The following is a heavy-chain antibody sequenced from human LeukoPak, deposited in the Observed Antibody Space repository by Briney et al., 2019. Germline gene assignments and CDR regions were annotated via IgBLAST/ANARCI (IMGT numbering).Heavy chain of an antibody. Sequence: ASVKVSCKASGYTFTGYYMHWVRQAPGQGLEWMGWINPNSGGTNYARKFQGRVTMTRNTSISTAYMELSSLRSEDTAVYYCARVWEYTVYYPSSGDAFDIWGQGTMVTVSS. J-gene: IGHJ3*02. CDR3: ARVWEYTVYYPSSGDAFDI. D-gene: IGHD3-22*01. CDR1: GYTFTGYY. V-gene: IGHV1-2*02. CDR2: INPNSGGT.